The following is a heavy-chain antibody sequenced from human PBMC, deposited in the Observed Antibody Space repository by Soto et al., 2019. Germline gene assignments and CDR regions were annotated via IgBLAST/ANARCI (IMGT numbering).Heavy chain of an antibody. D-gene: IGHD3-3*01. Sequence: PGGSLRLSCAASGFTFSSYSMNWVRQAPGKGLEWVSSISSSSSYIYYADSVKGRFTISRDNAKNSLYLQMNSLRAEDTAVYYCASRALSTIFGVVNSADYYGMDVWGQGTTVTVSS. CDR2: ISSSSSYI. V-gene: IGHV3-21*01. CDR1: GFTFSSYS. J-gene: IGHJ6*02. CDR3: ASRALSTIFGVVNSADYYGMDV.